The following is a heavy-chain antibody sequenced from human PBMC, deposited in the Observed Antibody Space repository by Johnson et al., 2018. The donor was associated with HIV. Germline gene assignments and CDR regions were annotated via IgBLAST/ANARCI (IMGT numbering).Heavy chain of an antibody. V-gene: IGHV3-15*01. CDR1: GFTFSSYG. CDR3: WAQWTVITFGGPSAFDI. D-gene: IGHD3-16*01. Sequence: VQLVESGGGVVQPGRSLRLSCAASGFTFSSYGMHWVRQGPGKGLEWVGRIKSKGDGGTTDYAAPVKGRFSISSDDSRNTLHMKMNSLKTDDTGVYYCWAQWTVITFGGPSAFDIWGQGTVVTVSS. J-gene: IGHJ3*02. CDR2: IKSKGDGGTT.